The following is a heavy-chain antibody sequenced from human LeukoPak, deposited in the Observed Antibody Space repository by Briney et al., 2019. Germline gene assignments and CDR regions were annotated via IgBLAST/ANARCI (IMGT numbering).Heavy chain of an antibody. CDR2: IHPGDSDT. CDR1: GYTFSSYW. J-gene: IGHJ4*02. V-gene: IGHV5-51*01. CDR3: ARLLGASSAYFDY. D-gene: IGHD4/OR15-4a*01. Sequence: GESLKTSCKGSGYTFSSYWIAWVRQMPGKGLEWMGIIHPGDSDTRYSPSFQGQVTISADRSLSTAYLQWSSLKASDTAMYYCARLLGASSAYFDYWGQGTLVTVSS.